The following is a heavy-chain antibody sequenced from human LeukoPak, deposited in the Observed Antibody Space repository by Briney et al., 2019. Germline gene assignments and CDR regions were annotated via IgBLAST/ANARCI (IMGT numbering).Heavy chain of an antibody. J-gene: IGHJ4*02. V-gene: IGHV1-46*01. Sequence: GASVKVSCKASGYTFTSYYMHWVRQAPGQGLEWMGIINPSGGSTSYAQKFQGRVTMTRDTSISTAYMELSRLRSDDTAVYYCARDGHFDYWGQGTLVTVSS. CDR3: ARDGHFDY. CDR2: INPSGGST. CDR1: GYTFTSYY.